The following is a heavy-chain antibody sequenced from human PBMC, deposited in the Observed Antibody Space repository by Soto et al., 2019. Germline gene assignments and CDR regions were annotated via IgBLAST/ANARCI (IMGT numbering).Heavy chain of an antibody. CDR1: GGSIIGFAYY. Sequence: SETQCRTCSVSGGSIIGFAYYWGWIRQPPGKGLEWIGTVYYNENTYYNPSLKSRVTITVDTAKNQFSLNLRSVTAADTAMYFCARRERYYGSPGWFDPWGPGTLVTVSS. J-gene: IGHJ5*02. D-gene: IGHD3-10*01. CDR2: VYYNENT. CDR3: ARRERYYGSPGWFDP. V-gene: IGHV4-39*01.